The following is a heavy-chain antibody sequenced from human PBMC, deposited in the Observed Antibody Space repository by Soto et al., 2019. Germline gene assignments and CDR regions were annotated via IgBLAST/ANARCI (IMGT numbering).Heavy chain of an antibody. D-gene: IGHD5-18*01. V-gene: IGHV3-30-3*01. J-gene: IGHJ3*02. Sequence: PGGSLRLSCPASGFTFSSYAMHWVRQAPGKGLEWVAVISYYGSNKYYAYSVKGRCTISRDNSTNTMYMQMNSLRAEDTAVYYCASGGPSSKWAMVGDDAFDIWGQGTVVTVSS. CDR1: GFTFSSYA. CDR3: ASGGPSSKWAMVGDDAFDI. CDR2: ISYYGSNK.